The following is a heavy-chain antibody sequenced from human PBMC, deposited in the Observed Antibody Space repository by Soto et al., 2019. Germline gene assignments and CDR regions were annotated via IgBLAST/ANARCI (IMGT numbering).Heavy chain of an antibody. CDR2: ISGSGGST. CDR1: GFTFSIYA. CDR3: AKDTMIVVGPDAFDI. Sequence: GGSLRLSCAACGFTFSIYAMSWVRQAPGKGLEWVSAISGSGGSTYYADSVKGRFTISRDNSKNTLYLQMNSLRAEDTAVYYCAKDTMIVVGPDAFDIWGQGTMVTVSS. V-gene: IGHV3-23*01. J-gene: IGHJ3*02. D-gene: IGHD3-22*01.